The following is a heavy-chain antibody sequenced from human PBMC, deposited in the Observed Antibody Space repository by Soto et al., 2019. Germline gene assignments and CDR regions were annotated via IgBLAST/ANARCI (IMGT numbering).Heavy chain of an antibody. CDR1: GGSISSGDYY. Sequence: QVQLQESGPGLVKPSQTLSLTCTVSGGSISSGDYYWSWIRQPPGKGLEWIGYIYYSGSTYYNPSLKSRVSLSVDTSKNQCSLKLSSVTAADTAVYYCASHDCAHYGMDVWGQGTTVTVSS. CDR2: IYYSGST. J-gene: IGHJ6*02. D-gene: IGHD2-21*01. V-gene: IGHV4-30-4*01. CDR3: ASHDCAHYGMDV.